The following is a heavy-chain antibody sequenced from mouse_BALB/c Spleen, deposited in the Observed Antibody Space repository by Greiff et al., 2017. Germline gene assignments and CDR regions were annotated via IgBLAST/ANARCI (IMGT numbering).Heavy chain of an antibody. Sequence: EVKVVESGGGLVKPGGSLKLSCAASGFTFSSYAMSWVRQTPEKRLEWVASISSGGSTYYPDSVKGRFTISRDNARNILYLQMSSLRSEDTAMYYCARSYYGSLFDYWGQGTTLTVSS. D-gene: IGHD1-2*01. CDR3: ARSYYGSLFDY. V-gene: IGHV5-6-5*01. J-gene: IGHJ2*01. CDR1: GFTFSSYA. CDR2: ISSGGST.